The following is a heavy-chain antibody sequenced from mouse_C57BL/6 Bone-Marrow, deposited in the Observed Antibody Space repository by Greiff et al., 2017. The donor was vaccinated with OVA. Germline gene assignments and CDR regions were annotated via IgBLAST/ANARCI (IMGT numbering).Heavy chain of an antibody. V-gene: IGHV1-80*01. D-gene: IGHD1-1*01. CDR3: ARSGGRAWFAY. CDR2: IYPGDGDT. J-gene: IGHJ3*01. Sequence: VQLQQSGADLAKPGASVKLSCKASGYAFSSSWMNWVKQRPGKGLEWIGQIYPGDGDTNYNGKFKGKATLTADKSSSTAYMLLSSLTSEDSAVYFCARSGGRAWFAYWGQGTLVTVSA. CDR1: GYAFSSSW.